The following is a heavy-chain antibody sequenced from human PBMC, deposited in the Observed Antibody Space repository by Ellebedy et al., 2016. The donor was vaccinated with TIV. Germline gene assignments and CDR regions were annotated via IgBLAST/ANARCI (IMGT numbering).Heavy chain of an antibody. CDR3: AKVDYGDYPDNAFDI. Sequence: ASVKVSCXASGYTFTSYDINWVRQATGQGLEWMGWMNPNSGNTGYAQKFQGRVTMTRNTSISAAYMELSSLRSEDTAVYYCAKVDYGDYPDNAFDIWGQGTMVTVSS. CDR1: GYTFTSYD. J-gene: IGHJ3*02. V-gene: IGHV1-8*01. CDR2: MNPNSGNT. D-gene: IGHD4-17*01.